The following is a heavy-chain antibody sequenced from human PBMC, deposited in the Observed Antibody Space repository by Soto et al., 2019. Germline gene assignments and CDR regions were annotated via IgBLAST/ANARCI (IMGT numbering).Heavy chain of an antibody. Sequence: SVKVSCKASGGTFGSYAISWVLQAPGQWLEWMGGIIPIFGTANYALKFQGRVTITADESTSTAYIELSSQRSEDRAVYYCARDRTGIAVAGTRTDYYYGMAVWSQGPAVTVS. V-gene: IGHV1-69*13. CDR3: ARDRTGIAVAGTRTDYYYGMAV. CDR1: GGTFGSYA. CDR2: IIPIFGTA. J-gene: IGHJ6*02. D-gene: IGHD6-19*01.